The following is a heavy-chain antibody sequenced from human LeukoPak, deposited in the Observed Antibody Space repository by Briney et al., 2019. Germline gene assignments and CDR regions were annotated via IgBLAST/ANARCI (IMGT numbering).Heavy chain of an antibody. V-gene: IGHV3-7*01. CDR3: GRAGPVTKDHFMDV. D-gene: IGHD2-2*01. CDR2: IYLDGSRA. J-gene: IGHJ6*03. Sequence: GGSLRLSCAVSGFTFTNYWMSWARQSPGKGLEWVAHIYLDGSRAYYVDSVEGRFTISRDNAKNSLFLQMNSLSAEDTAVYYCGRAGPVTKDHFMDVWGKGTTVTVSS. CDR1: GFTFTNYW.